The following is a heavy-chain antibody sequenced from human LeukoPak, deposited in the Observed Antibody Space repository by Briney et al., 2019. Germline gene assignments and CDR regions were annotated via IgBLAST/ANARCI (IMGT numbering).Heavy chain of an antibody. CDR1: GYTFTGYY. CDR3: ARTASGSYRPIDY. D-gene: IGHD1-26*01. V-gene: IGHV1-2*02. CDR2: INPNSGGT. Sequence: GASVKVSCKASGYTFTGYYVHWVRQAPGQGLEWMGWINPNSGGTNYAQKFQGRVTMTRDTSISTAYMELSRLRSDDAAVYYCARTASGSYRPIDYWGQGTLVTVSS. J-gene: IGHJ4*02.